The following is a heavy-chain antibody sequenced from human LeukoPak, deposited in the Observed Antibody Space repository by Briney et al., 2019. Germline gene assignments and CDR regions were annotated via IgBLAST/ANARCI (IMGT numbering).Heavy chain of an antibody. J-gene: IGHJ4*02. Sequence: GGSLRLYCAASGFTFSSYTMTWVRQAPGQGLERVSYISGSSTTIYYADSVKGRFTISRDNAKNSLYLQMNSLRDEDTAVYYCARDVLSYGDSGVDYWGQGTLVTVSS. CDR1: GFTFSSYT. D-gene: IGHD2-2*01. CDR3: ARDVLSYGDSGVDY. CDR2: ISGSSTTI. V-gene: IGHV3-48*02.